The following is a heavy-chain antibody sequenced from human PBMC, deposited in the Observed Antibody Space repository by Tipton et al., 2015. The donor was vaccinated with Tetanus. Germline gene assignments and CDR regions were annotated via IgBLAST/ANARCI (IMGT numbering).Heavy chain of an antibody. CDR3: ARSNFDFPKKGAFDS. J-gene: IGHJ4*02. V-gene: IGHV4-61*08. D-gene: IGHD3-3*01. Sequence: TLSLTCTVSGGSLRSGDHYWSWIRQPPGKGLEWIAYIDYSGRTNDNPSLKSRLSISIDKSKNQFSLRLSSVTAADTAVYYCARSNFDFPKKGAFDSWGQGTLVTVSS. CDR1: GGSLRSGDHY. CDR2: IDYSGRT.